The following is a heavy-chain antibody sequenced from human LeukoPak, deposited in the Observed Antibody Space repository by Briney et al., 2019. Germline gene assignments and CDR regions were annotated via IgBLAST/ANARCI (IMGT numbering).Heavy chain of an antibody. J-gene: IGHJ4*02. CDR2: IKPDGSEK. D-gene: IGHD3-10*01. V-gene: IGHV3-7*05. CDR1: GFTFSNYW. Sequence: AGGSLRLSCAASGFTFSNYWMSWVRQAPGRGLEWVANIKPDGSEKYYVDSVKGRFSFSRDNAKNSLYLQMNSLRAEDTAVYFCVSLGNYGSGSFAFNYWGQGALVTVSS. CDR3: VSLGNYGSGSFAFNY.